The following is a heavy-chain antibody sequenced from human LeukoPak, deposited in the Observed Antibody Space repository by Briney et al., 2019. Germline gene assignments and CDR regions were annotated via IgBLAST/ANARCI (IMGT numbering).Heavy chain of an antibody. CDR1: GFTFSTYS. D-gene: IGHD5-24*01. CDR2: ISSSSSTV. Sequence: PGGSLRLSCAASGFTFSTYSMNWVRQAPGKGLEWVSYISSSSSTVYYADSVKGRFTVSRDNAKNSLFLQMNSLRAEDTAVYYCARARGSDGYKSDAFDIWGQGTMVTVSS. V-gene: IGHV3-48*01. J-gene: IGHJ3*02. CDR3: ARARGSDGYKSDAFDI.